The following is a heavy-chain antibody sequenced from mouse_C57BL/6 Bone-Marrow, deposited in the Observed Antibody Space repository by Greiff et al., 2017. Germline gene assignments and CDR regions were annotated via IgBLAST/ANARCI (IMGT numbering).Heavy chain of an antibody. CDR1: GYNFTSYW. V-gene: IGHV1-50*01. Sequence: QVQLQQPGAELVKPGASVKLSCKASGYNFTSYWMQWVKQRPGQGLEWIGEIDPSDSYTNYNQKFKGKATLTVATSSSTAYMQLSSLTSEDSAVYYCAGGRYWGQGTTLTVSS. CDR2: IDPSDSYT. J-gene: IGHJ2*01. CDR3: AGGRY.